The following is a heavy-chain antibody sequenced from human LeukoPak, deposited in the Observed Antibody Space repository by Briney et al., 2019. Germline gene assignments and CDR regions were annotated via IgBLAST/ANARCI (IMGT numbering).Heavy chain of an antibody. CDR1: GFTFDDYA. V-gene: IGHV3-9*01. Sequence: GGSLRLSCAASGFTFDDYAMHWVRQAPGKGLEWVSGISWNSGSIGYADSVKGRFTISRDNAKNSLYLQMNSLRAEDTALYYCAKDTGNWGSNFDYWGQGTLVTVSS. J-gene: IGHJ4*02. CDR3: AKDTGNWGSNFDY. D-gene: IGHD7-27*01. CDR2: ISWNSGSI.